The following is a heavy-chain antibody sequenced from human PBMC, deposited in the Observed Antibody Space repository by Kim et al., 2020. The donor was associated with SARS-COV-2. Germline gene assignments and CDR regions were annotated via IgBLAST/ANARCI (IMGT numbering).Heavy chain of an antibody. J-gene: IGHJ5*02. Sequence: GSLRLSCAASGFTFSSYEMNWVRQAPGKGLEWVSYISSSGSTIYYADSVKGRFTISRDNAKNSLYLQMNSLRAEDTAVYYCARDRGSSNWFDPWGQGTLVTVSS. D-gene: IGHD6-6*01. V-gene: IGHV3-48*03. CDR1: GFTFSSYE. CDR2: ISSSGSTI. CDR3: ARDRGSSNWFDP.